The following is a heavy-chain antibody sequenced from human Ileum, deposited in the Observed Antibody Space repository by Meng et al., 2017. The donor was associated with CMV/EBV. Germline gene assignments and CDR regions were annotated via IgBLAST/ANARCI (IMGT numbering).Heavy chain of an antibody. CDR2: INHSGST. D-gene: IGHD2-15*01. V-gene: IGHV4-34*01. CDR1: GSFSAYY. Sequence: GSFSAYYWSWIRQPPGKGLEWIGEINHSGSTNYNPSLKSRVTISIDTSKNQFSLKLSSVTAADTAIYYCARGDVVVVADNHDAFDIWGQGTMVTVSS. CDR3: ARGDVVVVADNHDAFDI. J-gene: IGHJ3*02.